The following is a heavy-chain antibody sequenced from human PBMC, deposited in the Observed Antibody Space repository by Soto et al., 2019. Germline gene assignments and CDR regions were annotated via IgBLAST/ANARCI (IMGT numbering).Heavy chain of an antibody. V-gene: IGHV3-53*01. Sequence: GGSLRLSCAASGFTVSSNYMSWVRQAPGKGLEWVSVIYSGGSTYYADSVKGRFTISRHNSKNTLYLQMNSLRAEDTAVYYCAKGFVLLEDLNAFDIWGQGTMVTVSS. CDR2: IYSGGST. CDR1: GFTVSSNY. D-gene: IGHD1-1*01. CDR3: AKGFVLLEDLNAFDI. J-gene: IGHJ3*02.